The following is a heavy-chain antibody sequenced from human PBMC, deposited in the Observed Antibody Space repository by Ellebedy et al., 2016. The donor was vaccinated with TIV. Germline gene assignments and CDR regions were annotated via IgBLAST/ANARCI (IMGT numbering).Heavy chain of an antibody. CDR3: ARAYGSGSLPLDY. J-gene: IGHJ4*02. CDR1: GYTFTGYY. Sequence: ASVKVSCKASGYTFTGYYMHWVRQAPGQGLEWMGWINPNSGGTNYAQKFQGRVTITADESTSTAYMELSSLRSEDTAVYYCARAYGSGSLPLDYWGQGTLVTVSS. CDR2: INPNSGGT. V-gene: IGHV1-2*02. D-gene: IGHD3-10*01.